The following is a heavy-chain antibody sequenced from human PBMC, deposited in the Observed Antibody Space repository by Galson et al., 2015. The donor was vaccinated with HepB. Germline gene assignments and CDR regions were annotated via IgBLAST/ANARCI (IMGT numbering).Heavy chain of an antibody. V-gene: IGHV1-46*01. CDR3: ARDGLYCSSTSCYTTYYYYGMDV. CDR2: INPSGGGT. CDR1: GYTFTSYY. D-gene: IGHD2-2*02. Sequence: SVKVSCKASGYTFTSYYMHWVRQAPGQGLEWMGIINPSGGGTSYAQKFQGRVTMTRDTSTSTVYMELSSLRSEDTAVYYCARDGLYCSSTSCYTTYYYYGMDVWGQGTTVTVSS. J-gene: IGHJ6*02.